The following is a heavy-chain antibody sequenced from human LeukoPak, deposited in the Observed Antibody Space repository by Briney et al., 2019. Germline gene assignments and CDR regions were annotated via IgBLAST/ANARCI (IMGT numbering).Heavy chain of an antibody. CDR1: GGSTSTHY. Sequence: SETLSLTCSVSGGSTSTHYWSWIRQPPGKGLEWVGFIYYSGNTNYNPSLKSRVTISVDTSKNQFSPKLSSVTAADTAVYYCARRPSSGWNYFDYWGQGTLVTVSS. D-gene: IGHD6-19*01. CDR3: ARRPSSGWNYFDY. J-gene: IGHJ4*02. CDR2: IYYSGNT. V-gene: IGHV4-59*08.